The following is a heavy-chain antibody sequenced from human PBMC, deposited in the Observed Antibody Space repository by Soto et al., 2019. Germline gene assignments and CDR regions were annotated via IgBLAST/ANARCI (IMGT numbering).Heavy chain of an antibody. V-gene: IGHV4-61*08. Sequence: PSDTLSLPCTVSGGSIDSGDYYRSWIRQPPGKGLEWIGYIYYSGSTNYNPSLKSRVTISVDTSKNQFSLKLSSVTAADTAVYYCARDRLGSSGWNYFDYWGQGTLVTVSS. CDR3: ARDRLGSSGWNYFDY. CDR2: IYYSGST. J-gene: IGHJ4*02. CDR1: GGSIDSGDYY. D-gene: IGHD6-19*01.